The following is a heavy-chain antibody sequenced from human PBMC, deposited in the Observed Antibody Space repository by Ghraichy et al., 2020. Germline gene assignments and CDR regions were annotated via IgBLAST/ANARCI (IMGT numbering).Heavy chain of an antibody. CDR3: ARVGETALQYTDY. V-gene: IGHV3-66*02. J-gene: IGHJ4*02. D-gene: IGHD5-18*01. CDR2: IYSSGTT. CDR1: GFTVSSNY. Sequence: GGSLRLSCAASGFTVSSNYLSWVRQAPGKGLEWVSVIYSSGTTDYADSVKGRFTISRDNFKNTLYLQMNNLRPEDTAVYYCARVGETALQYTDYWGQGTLVTVSS.